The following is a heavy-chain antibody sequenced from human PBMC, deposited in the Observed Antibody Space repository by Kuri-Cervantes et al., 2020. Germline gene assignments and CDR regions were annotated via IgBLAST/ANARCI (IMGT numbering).Heavy chain of an antibody. D-gene: IGHD6-19*01. CDR3: ARPGLISVADYYFDS. CDR2: IKQDGSEK. J-gene: IGHJ4*02. CDR1: GFTFSSYW. Sequence: GGSLRLSCAASGFTFSSYWMSWVRQAPGKGLEWVANIKQDGSEKYYVGSVKGRFAISRDNAKNSVYLQMNSLRAEDTAIYYCARPGLISVADYYFDSWGQGTLVTVSS. V-gene: IGHV3-7*01.